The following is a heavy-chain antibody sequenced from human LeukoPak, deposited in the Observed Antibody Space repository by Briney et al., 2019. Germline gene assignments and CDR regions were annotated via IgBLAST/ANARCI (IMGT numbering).Heavy chain of an antibody. D-gene: IGHD6-13*01. CDR2: IYYSGST. CDR1: GGSISSYY. V-gene: IGHV4-59*08. CDR3: ARLMGDSSSWYQGKNWFDP. Sequence: SETLSLTCTVSGGSISSYYWSWIRQPPGKGLEWIGYIYYSGSTNYNPSLKSRVTISVDTSKNQFSLKLSPVTAADTAVYYCARLMGDSSSWYQGKNWFDPWGQGTLVTVSS. J-gene: IGHJ5*02.